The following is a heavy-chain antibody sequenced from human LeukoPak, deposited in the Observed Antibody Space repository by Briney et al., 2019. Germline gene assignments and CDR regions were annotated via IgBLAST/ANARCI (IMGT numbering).Heavy chain of an antibody. CDR1: GGSISRRRDY. CDR3: ARGSAGEEVVVVYYYYMDV. D-gene: IGHD2-15*01. J-gene: IGHJ6*03. Sequence: SETLSLTCTVSGGSISRRRDYWGWIRQPPGKGLEWIGSIYYSGSTYYNPSLKSRATISGDTSKNQFYLELSSLTAADTAVYYCARGSAGEEVVVVYYYYMDVWGKGTTVTVSS. CDR2: IYYSGST. V-gene: IGHV4-39*07.